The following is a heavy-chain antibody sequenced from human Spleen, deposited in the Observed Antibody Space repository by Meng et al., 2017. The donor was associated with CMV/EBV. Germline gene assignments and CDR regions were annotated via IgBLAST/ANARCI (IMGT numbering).Heavy chain of an antibody. D-gene: IGHD5-24*01. CDR1: GGSFSGYY. Sequence: GSLRLSCAVYGGSFSGYYRSWIRQPPGKGLEWIGEINHSGSTNYNPSLKSRVTISVDTSKNQFSLKLSSVTAADTAVYYCARGMDGSFDYWGQGTLVTVSS. CDR3: ARGMDGSFDY. J-gene: IGHJ4*02. V-gene: IGHV4-34*01. CDR2: INHSGST.